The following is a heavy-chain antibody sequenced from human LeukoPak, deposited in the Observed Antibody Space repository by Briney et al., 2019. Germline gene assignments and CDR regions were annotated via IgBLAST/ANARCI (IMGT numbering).Heavy chain of an antibody. J-gene: IGHJ3*02. CDR1: GFTFSSYS. D-gene: IGHD4-17*01. V-gene: IGHV3-21*01. Sequence: GGSLRLSCAASGFTFSSYSMNWVRQAPGKGLEWVSSISSSSSYIYYADSVKGRFTISRDNAKNSLYLQMNSLRAEDTAVYYCARYYGDLDAFDIWGQGTMVTVSS. CDR3: ARYYGDLDAFDI. CDR2: ISSSSSYI.